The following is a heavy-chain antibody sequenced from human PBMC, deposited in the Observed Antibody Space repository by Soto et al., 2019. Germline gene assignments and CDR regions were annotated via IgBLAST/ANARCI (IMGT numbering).Heavy chain of an antibody. CDR3: ARDIAGRLDY. CDR1: GYIFSSYA. CDR2: ISVYSGNT. Sequence: ASVKVSCKTSGYIFSSYAINWVRQAPGQGLEWMGWISVYSGNTNYAQKFQGRVTMTTDTSTSTAYMELRSLRSDDTAVYYCARDIAGRLDYWGQGTLVTVSS. D-gene: IGHD6-6*01. V-gene: IGHV1-18*01. J-gene: IGHJ4*02.